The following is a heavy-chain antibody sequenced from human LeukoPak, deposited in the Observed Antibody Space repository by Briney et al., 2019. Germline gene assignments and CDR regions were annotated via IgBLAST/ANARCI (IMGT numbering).Heavy chain of an antibody. V-gene: IGHV3-48*01. CDR3: ARGGRKAVAGTPNWFDP. CDR1: GFTFSSYS. J-gene: IGHJ5*02. Sequence: GGSLRLSCAASGFTFSSYSMNWVRQAPGKGLEWVSYISSSCSTIYYADSVKGRFTISRDNAKNSLYLQMNSLRAEDTAVYYCARGGRKAVAGTPNWFDPWGQGTLVTVSS. D-gene: IGHD6-19*01. CDR2: ISSSCSTI.